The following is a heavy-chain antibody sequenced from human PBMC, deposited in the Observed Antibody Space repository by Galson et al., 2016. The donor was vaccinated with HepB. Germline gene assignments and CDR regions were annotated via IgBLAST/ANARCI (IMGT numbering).Heavy chain of an antibody. CDR2: IYPDDSDT. V-gene: IGHV5-51*01. CDR1: GYRFANYW. J-gene: IGHJ4*02. CDR3: ARQHYGSESYDRHFDH. D-gene: IGHD3-10*01. Sequence: QSGAEVKKPGESLKISCKGSGYRFANYWIAWVRQMPGKGLEWMGIIYPDDSDTTYGPSFQGQVTISADKSISTAYLEWSSLKASDPAMYYCARQHYGSESYDRHFDHWGRGTLVTVSS.